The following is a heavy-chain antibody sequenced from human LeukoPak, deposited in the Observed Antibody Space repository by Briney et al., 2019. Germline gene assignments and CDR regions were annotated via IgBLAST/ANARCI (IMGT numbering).Heavy chain of an antibody. J-gene: IGHJ4*02. CDR3: ARSSGSIAARDFDY. CDR1: GYTFTRHG. V-gene: IGHV1-18*01. D-gene: IGHD6-6*01. Sequence: ASVKVSCKASGYTFTRHGISWVRQAPGQGLEWMGWISAYNGNTNYAQKLQGRVTMTTDTSTSTAYMEPRSLRSDDTAVYYCARSSGSIAARDFDYWGQGTLVTVSS. CDR2: ISAYNGNT.